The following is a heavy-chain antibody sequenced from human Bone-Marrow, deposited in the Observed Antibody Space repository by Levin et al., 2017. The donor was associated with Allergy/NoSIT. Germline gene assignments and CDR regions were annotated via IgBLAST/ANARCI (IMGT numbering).Heavy chain of an antibody. D-gene: IGHD3-3*01. CDR1: GFTFSSYD. V-gene: IGHV3-13*01. CDR3: ARDLVKLAFGSGWHRGSGLWFDP. J-gene: IGHJ5*02. CDR2: IGTAGDT. Sequence: PGGSLRLSCAASGFTFSSYDMHWVRQATGKGLEWVSAIGTAGDTYYPGSVKGRFTISRENAKNSLYLQMNSLRAGDTAVYYCARDLVKLAFGSGWHRGSGLWFDPWGQGTLVTVSS.